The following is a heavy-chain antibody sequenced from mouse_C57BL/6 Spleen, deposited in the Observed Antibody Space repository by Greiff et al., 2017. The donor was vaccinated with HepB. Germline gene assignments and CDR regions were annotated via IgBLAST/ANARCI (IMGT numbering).Heavy chain of an antibody. D-gene: IGHD2-3*01. CDR1: GYTFTEYT. V-gene: IGHV1-62-2*01. J-gene: IGHJ2*01. Sequence: VKLVESGAELVKPGASVKLSCKASGYTFTEYTIHWVKQRSGQGLEWIGWFYPGSGSIKYNEKFKDKATLTAYKSSSTVYMELSRLTSEDSAVYFCARHEGYDGYYPFDYWGQGTTLTVSS. CDR3: ARHEGYDGYYPFDY. CDR2: FYPGSGSI.